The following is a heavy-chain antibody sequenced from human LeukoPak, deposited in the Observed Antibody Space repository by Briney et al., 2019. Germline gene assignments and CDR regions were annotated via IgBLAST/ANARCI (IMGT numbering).Heavy chain of an antibody. J-gene: IGHJ1*01. V-gene: IGHV3-30*04. CDR2: VAYDGTNK. CDR3: ATGGKFDFWSGYHIDS. CDR1: AVTFRSTA. Sequence: GGSLRLSCGVSAVTFRSTAIHWVRQAPGKGLEWVAVVAYDGTNKKIADSVTGRFTVSRDDSNYTLNLQMNSLRPEDTAMYYCATGGKFDFWSGYHIDSWGQGTLVIVSS. D-gene: IGHD3-3*01.